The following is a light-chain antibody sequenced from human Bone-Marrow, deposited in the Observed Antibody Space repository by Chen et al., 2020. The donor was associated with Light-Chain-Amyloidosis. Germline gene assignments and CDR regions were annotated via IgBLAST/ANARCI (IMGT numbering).Light chain of an antibody. CDR3: QSADSSGTYEVI. V-gene: IGLV3-25*03. CDR1: DLPTKY. Sequence: SYELTQPPSVSVSPGQTARITCSGDDLPTKYAYWYQQKQGQAPVLVLHRDTERPSGISERFSGSSSGTTATLTISGVQAEDEADYHCQSADSSGTYEVIFGGGTKLTVL. J-gene: IGLJ2*01. CDR2: RDT.